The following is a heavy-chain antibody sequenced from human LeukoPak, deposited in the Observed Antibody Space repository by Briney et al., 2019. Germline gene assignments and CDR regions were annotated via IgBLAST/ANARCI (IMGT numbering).Heavy chain of an antibody. J-gene: IGHJ4*02. CDR1: GGSISSYY. CDR2: IYYSGST. V-gene: IGHV4-59*01. D-gene: IGHD3-22*01. CDR3: ARDRPNYYDSSGYYYNLDY. Sequence: PSETLSLTCTVSGGSISSYYWSWIRQPPGKGLEWIGYIYYSGSTNYNPSLKSRVTISVDTSKNQFSLKLSSVTAADTAVYYCARDRPNYYDSSGYYYNLDYWGQGTLVTVSS.